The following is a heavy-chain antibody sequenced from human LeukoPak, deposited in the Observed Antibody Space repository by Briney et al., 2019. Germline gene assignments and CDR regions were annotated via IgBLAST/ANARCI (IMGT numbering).Heavy chain of an antibody. J-gene: IGHJ6*03. D-gene: IGHD2/OR15-2a*01. V-gene: IGHV3-9*01. CDR1: GFTFDDYA. CDR3: AKDAYGGATFFYYMDV. Sequence: PGRSLRLSCAGSGFTFDDYAMHWVRQTPGKGLEWVSGISWNSGNIAYADFVGGRFTIPRDNAKNSLSLQMNSRSDEETAVYFCAKDAYGGATFFYYMDVWGKGTTVTVSS. CDR2: ISWNSGNI.